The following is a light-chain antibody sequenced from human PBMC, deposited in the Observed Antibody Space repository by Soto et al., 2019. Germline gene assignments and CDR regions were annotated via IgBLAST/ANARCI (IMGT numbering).Light chain of an antibody. CDR1: SSDVGGYNY. CDR2: DVS. Sequence: QSVLTQPASVSGSPGQSITISCSGTSSDVGGYNYVSWYQQHPGKAPKLMIYDVSHRPSGVSNRVSGSKSGNTAALTISGLQAEDEAEDYCSAHTSSSTVVFGGGTKLTVL. CDR3: SAHTSSSTVV. V-gene: IGLV2-14*01. J-gene: IGLJ2*01.